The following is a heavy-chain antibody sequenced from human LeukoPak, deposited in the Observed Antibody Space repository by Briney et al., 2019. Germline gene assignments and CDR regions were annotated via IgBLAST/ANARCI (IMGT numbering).Heavy chain of an antibody. Sequence: GGSLRLSCAASGFTFSSHAMSWVRQAPGEGLEWVSAISGSGDNTYYADSVKGRFTISRDNSKNTLYLHMSSLRAEDTAVYYCACTAYYYYYLDVWGKGTTVTVSS. V-gene: IGHV3-23*01. J-gene: IGHJ6*03. CDR1: GFTFSSHA. D-gene: IGHD5-18*01. CDR2: ISGSGDNT. CDR3: ACTAYYYYYLDV.